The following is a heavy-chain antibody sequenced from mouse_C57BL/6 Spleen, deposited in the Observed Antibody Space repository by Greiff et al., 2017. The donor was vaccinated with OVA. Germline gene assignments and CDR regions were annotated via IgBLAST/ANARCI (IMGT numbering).Heavy chain of an antibody. CDR1: GYTFTSYW. V-gene: IGHV1-52*01. D-gene: IGHD2-4*01. CDR2: IDPSDSET. J-gene: IGHJ2*01. CDR3: AREDYDLYFDY. Sequence: QVQLQQPGAELVRPGSSVKLSCKASGYTFTSYWMHWVKQRPIQGLEWIGNIDPSDSETHYNQKFKDKATLTVDKSSSTAYMPLSSLTSEDSAVYYCAREDYDLYFDYWGQGTTLTVSS.